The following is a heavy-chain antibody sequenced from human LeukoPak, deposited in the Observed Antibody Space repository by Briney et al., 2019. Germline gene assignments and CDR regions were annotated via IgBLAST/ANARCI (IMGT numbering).Heavy chain of an antibody. CDR2: INPDSGDT. D-gene: IGHD6-13*01. J-gene: IGHJ4*02. CDR1: GYIFTGYY. Sequence: ASVKVSCKASGYIFTGYYIHWVRQAPGQGPEWMGRINPDSGDTIFAQRFQGRVTMSRDTSITTAYMEVSRLRPDDTAVYFCARDQGRLSTSWYTGYWGQGTQVTVSS. CDR3: ARDQGRLSTSWYTGY. V-gene: IGHV1-2*06.